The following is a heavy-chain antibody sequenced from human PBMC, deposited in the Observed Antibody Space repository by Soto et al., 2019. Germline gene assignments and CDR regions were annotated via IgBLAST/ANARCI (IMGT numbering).Heavy chain of an antibody. CDR1: GFNFSSYN. CDR3: ARVVVVIPPGYYYAMDV. CDR2: ISSSSSTI. J-gene: IGHJ6*02. V-gene: IGHV3-48*02. D-gene: IGHD3-22*01. Sequence: PGGSLRLSCASSGFNFSSYNMNWVRQAPGKGLEWVSYISSSSSTIYYADSVKGRFTISRDNGKNSLFLQMNSLRDEDTAVYYCARVVVVIPPGYYYAMDVWGQGTTVTVSS.